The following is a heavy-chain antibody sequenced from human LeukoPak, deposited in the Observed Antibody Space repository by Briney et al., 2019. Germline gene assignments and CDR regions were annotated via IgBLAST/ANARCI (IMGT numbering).Heavy chain of an antibody. D-gene: IGHD1-26*01. CDR1: GFTFSDYY. CDR2: TSSSSSTI. V-gene: IGHV3-11*04. Sequence: GGSLRLSCAASGFTFSDYYMSWIRQAPGKGLEWVSYTSSSSSTIYYADSVKGRFTISRDNAKNSLYLQMNSLRAEDTAVYYCARVRELLPNDYWGQGTLVTVSS. CDR3: ARVRELLPNDY. J-gene: IGHJ4*02.